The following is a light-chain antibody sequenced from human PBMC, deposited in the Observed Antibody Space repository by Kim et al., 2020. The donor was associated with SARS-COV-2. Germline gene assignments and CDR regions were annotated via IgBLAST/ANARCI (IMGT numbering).Light chain of an antibody. J-gene: IGLJ3*02. CDR1: SSNIGNNY. CDR2: DNN. CDR3: GTWDSSLSAVV. Sequence: QSVLTQPPSVSAAPGQKVTISCSGGSSNIGNNYVSWYQQFPGTAPKLIIYDNNKRPSGIPDRFSGSKSGTSATLGITGLQTGDEADYYCGTWDSSLSAVVFGGGTQLTVL. V-gene: IGLV1-51*01.